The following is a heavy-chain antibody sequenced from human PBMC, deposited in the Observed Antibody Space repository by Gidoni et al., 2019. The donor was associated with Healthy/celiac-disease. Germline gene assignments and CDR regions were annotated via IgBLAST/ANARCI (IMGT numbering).Heavy chain of an antibody. CDR3: AKDPLGSSWYRNWFDP. V-gene: IGHV3-23*01. CDR1: GFTFSGNA. D-gene: IGHD6-13*01. Sequence: VQLLESGGGLVQPGGSLGRSWGTSGFTFSGNAMSWVRQAPGEGLEWVSAISGSGGSTYYADSVKGRFTISGDDSKNTLYLQMSSLRAEDTAVYYCAKDPLGSSWYRNWFDPWGQGTLVTVSS. J-gene: IGHJ5*02. CDR2: ISGSGGST.